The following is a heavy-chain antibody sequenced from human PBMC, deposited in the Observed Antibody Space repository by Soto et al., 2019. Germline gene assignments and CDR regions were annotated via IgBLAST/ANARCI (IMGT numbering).Heavy chain of an antibody. CDR1: GGTFSSYA. CDR2: IIPIFGTA. D-gene: IGHD3-3*01. V-gene: IGHV1-69*13. CDR3: ARGNDFWSGSYPYGMDV. Sequence: SVKVSCKASGGTFSSYAISWVRQAPGQGLEWMGGIIPIFGTANYAQKFQGRVTITADESTSTAYMELSSLRSEDTAVYYCARGNDFWSGSYPYGMDVWGQGTTVTVSS. J-gene: IGHJ6*02.